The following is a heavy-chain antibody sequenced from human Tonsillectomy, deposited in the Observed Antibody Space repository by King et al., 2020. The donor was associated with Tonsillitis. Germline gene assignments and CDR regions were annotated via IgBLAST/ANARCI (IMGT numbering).Heavy chain of an antibody. CDR1: GYSFTDYG. D-gene: IGHD3-22*01. V-gene: IGHV1-18*01. CDR3: ARDSPNYFDDSVRFDS. CDR2: ISTFNGNT. Sequence: LVQSGAEVKKPGASVKVSCKASGYSFTDYGFSWVRQAPGQGLEWMGWISTFNGNTNYAQKFQGRVTMTTDTSTSTAYMELRSLRSDDTAVYYCARDSPNYFDDSVRFDSWGQGTLVTVSS. J-gene: IGHJ4*02.